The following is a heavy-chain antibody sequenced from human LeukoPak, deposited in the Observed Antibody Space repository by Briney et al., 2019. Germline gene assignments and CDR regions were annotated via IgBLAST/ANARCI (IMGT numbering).Heavy chain of an antibody. CDR1: GFSFSAYW. J-gene: IGHJ4*02. V-gene: IGHV3-7*01. CDR2: INPAGSET. Sequence: GGSLRLSCAASGFSFSAYWMTWVRQAPGTGLEWVANINPAGSETYYVDPVKGRFSISRDNAKNLVYLQMNSLRAEDTAVYHCARFGYVAAVDVWGQGTPVTVPS. CDR3: ARFGYVAAVDV. D-gene: IGHD2-15*01.